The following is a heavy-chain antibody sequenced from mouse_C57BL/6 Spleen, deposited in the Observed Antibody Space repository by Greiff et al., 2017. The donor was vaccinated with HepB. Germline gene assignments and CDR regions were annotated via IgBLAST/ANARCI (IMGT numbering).Heavy chain of an antibody. CDR3: ARNWVTTGDGYFDV. CDR2: IWSGGST. V-gene: IGHV2-2*01. D-gene: IGHD2-2*01. Sequence: VKLVESGPGLVQPSQSLSITCTVSGFSLTSYGVHWVRQSPGKGLEWLGVIWSGGSTDYNAAFISRLSISKDNSKSQVFFKMNSLQADDTAIYYCARNWVTTGDGYFDVWGTGTTVTVSS. J-gene: IGHJ1*03. CDR1: GFSLTSYG.